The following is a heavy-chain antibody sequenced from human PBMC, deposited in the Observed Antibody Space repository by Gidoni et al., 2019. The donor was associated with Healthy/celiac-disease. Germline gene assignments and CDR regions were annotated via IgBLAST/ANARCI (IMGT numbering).Heavy chain of an antibody. CDR3: ARIYDSSGLSSYYFDY. Sequence: QVQLQQWGAGLLKPSETLSLTCAVYGGSFSGYYWSWIRQPPGKGLEWIGEINPSGSTNYNPSLKSRVTISVDTSKNQFSLKLSSVTAADTAVYYCARIYDSSGLSSYYFDYWGQGTLVTVSS. CDR1: GGSFSGYY. CDR2: INPSGST. D-gene: IGHD3-22*01. V-gene: IGHV4-34*01. J-gene: IGHJ4*02.